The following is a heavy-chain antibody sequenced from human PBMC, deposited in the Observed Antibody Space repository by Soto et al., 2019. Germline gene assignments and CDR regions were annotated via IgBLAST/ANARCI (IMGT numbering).Heavy chain of an antibody. CDR2: MRDTGRT. J-gene: IGHJ6*02. V-gene: IGHV3-53*01. CDR3: ARDDYGLDV. Sequence: PGGSLRLSCAVSGFTVDSNYMSWVRQAPGKGLEWVAVMRDTGRTNYADFVEGRFTISRDDSKNMVFLQMNGLRAGDTAVYYCARDDYGLDVWGQGTTVTVSS. CDR1: GFTVDSNY.